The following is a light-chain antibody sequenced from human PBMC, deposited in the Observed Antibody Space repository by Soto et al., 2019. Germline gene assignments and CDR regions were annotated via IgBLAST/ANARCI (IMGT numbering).Light chain of an antibody. CDR2: DVI. V-gene: IGLV2-14*01. J-gene: IGLJ2*01. CDR1: SSDVGGYNY. CDR3: SSYTGSSTYVV. Sequence: QSALTQPASVSGSPGQSITISCTGTSSDVGGYNYVSWYQQHPGKAPKLMIYDVINRPSGVSNRFSGSKSGNTASLAISGLQAEGEADYYCSSYTGSSTYVVFGGGTKLTVL.